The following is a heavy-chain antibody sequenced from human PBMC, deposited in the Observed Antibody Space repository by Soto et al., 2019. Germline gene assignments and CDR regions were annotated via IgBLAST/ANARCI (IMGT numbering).Heavy chain of an antibody. Sequence: GSLRLSCAASGFTFSSYDMHWVRQATGKGLEWVSAIGTAGDTYYPGSVKGRFTISRENAKNSLYLQMNSLRAGDTAVYYCARSASGYCSGGSCPYDYWGQGTLVTVSS. CDR2: IGTAGDT. CDR1: GFTFSSYD. J-gene: IGHJ4*02. D-gene: IGHD2-15*01. CDR3: ARSASGYCSGGSCPYDY. V-gene: IGHV3-13*01.